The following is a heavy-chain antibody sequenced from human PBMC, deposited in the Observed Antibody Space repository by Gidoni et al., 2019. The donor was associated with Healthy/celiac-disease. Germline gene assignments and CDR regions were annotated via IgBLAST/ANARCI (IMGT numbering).Heavy chain of an antibody. Sequence: GRSLRLSCAASGFTFSSYGMHWVRQAPGKGLEWVDVIWYDGSTKYYADSVKGRFTISRDNSKNTLYLQMNSLRAQDTAVYYCARDHRIAAAGNFDYWGQGTLVTVSS. D-gene: IGHD6-13*01. J-gene: IGHJ4*02. CDR2: IWYDGSTK. CDR3: ARDHRIAAAGNFDY. V-gene: IGHV3-33*01. CDR1: GFTFSSYG.